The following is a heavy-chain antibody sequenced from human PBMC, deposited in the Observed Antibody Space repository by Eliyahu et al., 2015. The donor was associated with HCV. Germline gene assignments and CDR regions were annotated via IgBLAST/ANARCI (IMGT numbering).Heavy chain of an antibody. CDR2: ISDTGRAT. D-gene: IGHD2-2*01. V-gene: IGHV3-23*04. J-gene: IGHJ2*01. Sequence: EVQLVESGGGSTQPGGSLRLSXXASGFAFSSXAXXWVRQTPGKAPEXLSTISDTGRATYYADSVKGRFTISRDNSRNTLYVQMNNLRAEDTALYFCAKDRENTKIDPPAVGSFWFFDLWGRGTQVTVSS. CDR1: GFAFSSXA. CDR3: AKDRENTKIDPPAVGSFWFFDL.